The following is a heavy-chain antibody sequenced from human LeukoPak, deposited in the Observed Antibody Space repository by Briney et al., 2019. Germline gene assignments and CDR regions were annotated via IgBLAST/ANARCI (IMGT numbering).Heavy chain of an antibody. Sequence: SETLSLTCTVSGGSISSSYWSWIRQPPGKGLEWIGYIYYSGSINYNPSLKSRVTISVDTSENQFSLKLSSVTAADTAVYYCARYGDYGHDYWGQGTLVTVFS. V-gene: IGHV4-59*01. D-gene: IGHD4-17*01. CDR2: IYYSGSI. J-gene: IGHJ4*02. CDR1: GGSISSSY. CDR3: ARYGDYGHDY.